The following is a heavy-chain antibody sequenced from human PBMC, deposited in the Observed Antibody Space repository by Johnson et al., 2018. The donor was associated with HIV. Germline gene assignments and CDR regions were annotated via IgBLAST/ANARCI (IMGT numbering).Heavy chain of an antibody. CDR2: IWYDGSNK. J-gene: IGHJ3*02. CDR3: AISIPRPGWGDAFDI. D-gene: IGHD3-16*01. CDR1: GFTFSSYG. V-gene: IGHV3-33*01. Sequence: QMLLVESGGGVVQPGRSLRLSCAASGFTFSSYGMHWVRQAPGKGLEWVAVIWYDGSNKYYADSVKGRFTISRDNSKNTLYLQMNSLRAEDTAVYYCAISIPRPGWGDAFDIWGQGTMVTVSS.